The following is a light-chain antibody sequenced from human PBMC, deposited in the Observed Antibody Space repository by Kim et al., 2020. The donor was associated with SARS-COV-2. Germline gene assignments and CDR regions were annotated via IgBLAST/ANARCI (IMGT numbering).Light chain of an antibody. V-gene: IGLV3-1*01. Sequence: VSGSPGQTAIITRAGDKLGDKYAYWYQQKPGQSPVLVIYQDDKRPSGIPERFSGSNSGNTATLTISGTQALDEADYYCQAWDSSVLFGGGTQLTVL. J-gene: IGLJ2*01. CDR2: QDD. CDR1: KLGDKY. CDR3: QAWDSSVL.